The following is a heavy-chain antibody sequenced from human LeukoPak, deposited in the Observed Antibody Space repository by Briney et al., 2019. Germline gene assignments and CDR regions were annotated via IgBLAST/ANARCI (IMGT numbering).Heavy chain of an antibody. D-gene: IGHD3-22*01. CDR1: GGSISSSSYY. CDR2: IYYSGST. CDR3: ASSSPYDTSGYYSHRDAFDI. Sequence: PSETLSLTCTVSGGSISSSSYYWGWIRQPPGKGLEWIGSIYYSGSTYYNPSLKSRATISVDTSKNQFSLRLSSVTSADTAVYYCASSSPYDTSGYYSHRDAFDIWGQGTMVTVSS. V-gene: IGHV4-39*07. J-gene: IGHJ3*02.